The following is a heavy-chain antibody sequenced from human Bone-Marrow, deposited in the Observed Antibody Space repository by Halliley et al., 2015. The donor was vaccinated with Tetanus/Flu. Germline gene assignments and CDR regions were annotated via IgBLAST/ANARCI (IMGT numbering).Heavy chain of an antibody. V-gene: IGHV3-43*01. CDR2: EGRRT. Sequence: EGRRTEHIDSVKGRFTISKDNRKNSLYLQMNTLKIEGTALYYCTKDRYCTSPTCPLDYWGQGTRVTVSS. J-gene: IGHJ4*02. D-gene: IGHD2-8*01. CDR3: TKDRYCTSPTCPLDY.